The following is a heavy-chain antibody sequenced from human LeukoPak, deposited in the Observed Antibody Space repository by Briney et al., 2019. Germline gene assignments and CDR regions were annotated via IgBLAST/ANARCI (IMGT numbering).Heavy chain of an antibody. V-gene: IGHV4-31*03. D-gene: IGHD6-13*01. Sequence: SETPSLTCTVSGGSISGSSYYWGWIRQPPGKGLEWIGYIYDSGNTYYNPSLKSRVTISVDTSKNQFSLKLSSVTAADTAVYYCASSYSNSWYDYWGQGTLVTVSS. CDR2: IYDSGNT. CDR3: ASSYSNSWYDY. CDR1: GGSISGSSYY. J-gene: IGHJ4*02.